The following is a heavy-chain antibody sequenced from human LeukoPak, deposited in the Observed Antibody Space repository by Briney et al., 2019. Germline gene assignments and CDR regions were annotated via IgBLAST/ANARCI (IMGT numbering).Heavy chain of an antibody. Sequence: SQTLSLTCTVSGGSIGGSYYWNWIRQPAGKGLEWIGRIYSSGTANYNPSLKSRVTISVDTSKNQFSLKLTSVTAADTAVYYCARDLPTYYYDSSGYYRPHDAFDIWGQGTMVTVSS. D-gene: IGHD3-22*01. J-gene: IGHJ3*02. CDR1: GGSIGGSYY. CDR2: IYSSGTA. V-gene: IGHV4-61*02. CDR3: ARDLPTYYYDSSGYYRPHDAFDI.